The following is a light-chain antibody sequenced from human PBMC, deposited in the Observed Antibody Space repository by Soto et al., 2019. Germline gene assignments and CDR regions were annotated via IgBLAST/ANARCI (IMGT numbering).Light chain of an antibody. J-gene: IGKJ1*01. CDR1: QSVSYSSNNKNY. CDR3: QQYYSTPWT. Sequence: DIVMTQSPDSLAVSLGERATINCKSSQSVSYSSNNKNYLTWYQQKPGQPPRLLIYWASTRKSGVPDRFSGSGSGTDFTLTISSLQAEDVAVYYCQQYYSTPWTFGQGTKVEIK. V-gene: IGKV4-1*01. CDR2: WAS.